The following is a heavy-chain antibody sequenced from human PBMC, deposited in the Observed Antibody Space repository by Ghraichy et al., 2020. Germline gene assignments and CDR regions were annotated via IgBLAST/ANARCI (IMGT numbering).Heavy chain of an antibody. V-gene: IGHV3-30-3*01. CDR1: GFTFRSYA. CDR3: ARDLDYQSTGYYYDAYDV. J-gene: IGHJ3*01. CDR2: IKNDENY. D-gene: IGHD3-22*01. Sequence: GGSLRLSCAASGFTFRSYAIQWVRQAPGEGLEWVAVIKNDENYGYADSVKGRFTISGDDSGNTVYLQMNSLRIEDTAVYYCARDLDYQSTGYYYDAYDVWGQGTMVTVSS.